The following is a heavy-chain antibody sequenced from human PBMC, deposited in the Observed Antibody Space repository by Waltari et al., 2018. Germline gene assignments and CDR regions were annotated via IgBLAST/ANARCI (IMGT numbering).Heavy chain of an antibody. Sequence: EVQLVETGGGLIQPGGSLRLSCAASGFTVSSNYMSWVRQAPGEGLEWVLVIYSGGSTYYADSVKGRFTISRDNSKNTLYLQMNSLRAEDTAVYYCAREGDGDAFDIWGQGTMVTVSS. CDR1: GFTVSSNY. CDR2: IYSGGST. V-gene: IGHV3-53*02. J-gene: IGHJ3*02. CDR3: AREGDGDAFDI.